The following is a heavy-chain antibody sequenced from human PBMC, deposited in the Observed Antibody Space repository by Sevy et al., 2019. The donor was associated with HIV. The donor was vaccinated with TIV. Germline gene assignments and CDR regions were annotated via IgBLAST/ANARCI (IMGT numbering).Heavy chain of an antibody. J-gene: IGHJ4*02. CDR1: GASISSRHYY. D-gene: IGHD4-17*01. Sequence: SETLSLTCNVSGASISSRHYYWAWIRQPPGRGLEWIGNIYYGGDTYFHPSLKSRVSIPVDTPKSQFSLRLNSVTAADTAVYYCARDYGATFYFDYWSQGTLVTVSS. V-gene: IGHV4-39*01. CDR3: ARDYGATFYFDY. CDR2: IYYGGDT.